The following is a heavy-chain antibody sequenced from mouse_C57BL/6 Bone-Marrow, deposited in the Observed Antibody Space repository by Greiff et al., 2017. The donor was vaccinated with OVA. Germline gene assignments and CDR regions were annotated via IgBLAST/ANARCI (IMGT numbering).Heavy chain of an antibody. V-gene: IGHV1-55*01. Sequence: QVQLQQPGAELVKPGASVKMSCKASGYTFTSYWITWVKQRPGQGLEWIGDIYPGSGSANYNEKFKSKATLTVDTSSSTAYMQLSSLTSEDSAVYYCARELLDYYAMDYWGQGTSVTVSS. J-gene: IGHJ4*01. CDR1: GYTFTSYW. CDR3: ARELLDYYAMDY. D-gene: IGHD2-12*01. CDR2: IYPGSGSA.